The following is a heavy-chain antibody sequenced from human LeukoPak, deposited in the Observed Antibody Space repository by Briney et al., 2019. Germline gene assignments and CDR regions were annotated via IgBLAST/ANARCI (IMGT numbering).Heavy chain of an antibody. V-gene: IGHV3-23*01. Sequence: PGGSLRLSCAASGFTFSSYAMSWVRQAPGKGLEWVSAISGSGGSTYYADSVKGRFTISRDNSKNTLYLQMNSLRAEDTAVYYCAAWGYPKRYYYGSGSYPSWGQGTLVTVSS. CDR3: AAWGYPKRYYYGSGSYPS. J-gene: IGHJ4*02. CDR1: GFTFSSYA. CDR2: ISGSGGST. D-gene: IGHD3-10*01.